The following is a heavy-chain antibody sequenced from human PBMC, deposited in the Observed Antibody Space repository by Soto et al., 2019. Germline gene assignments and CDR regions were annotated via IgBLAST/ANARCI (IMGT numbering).Heavy chain of an antibody. J-gene: IGHJ4*02. CDR1: GGSISGSY. V-gene: IGHV4-59*01. Sequence: QVQLQESGPGLVKPSETLSLTCTVSGGSISGSYWSWIRQPPGKGLEWIGYIYSSGSTYYNPSLRSRVTMSVDTSKNQFSLQLSSVTAADTAVYYCARLDKVVDYWGQGTLVTVSS. D-gene: IGHD1-26*01. CDR3: ARLDKVVDY. CDR2: IYSSGST.